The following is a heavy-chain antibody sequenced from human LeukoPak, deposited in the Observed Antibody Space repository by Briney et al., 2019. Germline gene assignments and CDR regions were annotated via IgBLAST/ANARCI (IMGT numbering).Heavy chain of an antibody. D-gene: IGHD3-22*01. CDR1: GGSFSGYY. CDR2: INHSGST. J-gene: IGHJ3*02. CDR3: ARGEPPGDYYDSSDAFDI. Sequence: SETLSLTCAVYGGSFSGYYWSWIRQPPGKGLEWIGEINHSGSTNYNPSLKSRVTISVDTSKNQFSLKLSSVTAADTAVYYCARGEPPGDYYDSSDAFDIWGQGTMVTVSS. V-gene: IGHV4-34*01.